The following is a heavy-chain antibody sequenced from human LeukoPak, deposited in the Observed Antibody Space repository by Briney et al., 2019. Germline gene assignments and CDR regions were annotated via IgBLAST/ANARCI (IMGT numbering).Heavy chain of an antibody. CDR1: GWAFSDEY. V-gene: IGHV4-34*01. J-gene: IGHJ5*02. D-gene: IGHD3-10*01. CDR2: LNHSGST. CDR3: ASRTQLLWFGENKENWFDP. Sequence: SETLSLTCAGYGWAFSDEYWGWIRQPPGKGLEWIGELNHSGSTNYNPSLKSRVTISVDTSKNQFSLKLSSVTAADTAEYYCASRTQLLWFGENKENWFDPWGQGTLVTVSS.